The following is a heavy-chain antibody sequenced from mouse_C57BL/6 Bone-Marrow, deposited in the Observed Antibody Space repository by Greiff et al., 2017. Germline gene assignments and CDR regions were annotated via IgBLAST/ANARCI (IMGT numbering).Heavy chain of an antibody. V-gene: IGHV5-6*01. Sequence: EVQLQQSGGDLVKPGGSLKLSCAASGFTFSSYGMSWVRQTPDKRLEWVATISSGGSYTYYPDSVKGRFTISRDNAKNTLYLQMSSLKSEDTAMYYCARLDGWEDYWGQGTTLTVSS. CDR2: ISSGGSYT. J-gene: IGHJ2*01. D-gene: IGHD2-3*01. CDR3: ARLDGWEDY. CDR1: GFTFSSYG.